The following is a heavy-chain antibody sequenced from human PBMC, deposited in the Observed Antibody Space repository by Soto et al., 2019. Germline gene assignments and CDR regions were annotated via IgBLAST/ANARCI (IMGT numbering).Heavy chain of an antibody. CDR3: TTGLSWPPDLDY. Sequence: EVQLVESGGGLVKPGGSLRLSCAASGFTFSNAWMSWVRQAPGKGLEWVGRIKSKTDGGTTNYAAPVKGRFTISRDDSKNTLYLQMNSLKTEDTAVYYCTTGLSWPPDLDYWGQGTLVTVSS. V-gene: IGHV3-15*01. CDR2: IKSKTDGGTT. D-gene: IGHD6-13*01. J-gene: IGHJ4*02. CDR1: GFTFSNAW.